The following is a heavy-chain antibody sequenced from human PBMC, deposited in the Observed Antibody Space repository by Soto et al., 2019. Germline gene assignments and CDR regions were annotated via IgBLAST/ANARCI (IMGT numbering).Heavy chain of an antibody. V-gene: IGHV3-48*01. D-gene: IGHD4-17*01. J-gene: IGHJ4*02. CDR1: GFTFSSYS. CDR3: ARIVDHGDYSAFDY. CDR2: ISSSSSTI. Sequence: GGSLRLSCAASGFTFSSYSMNWVRQAPGKGLEWVSYISSSSSTIYYADSVKGRFTISRDNAKNSLYLQMNSLRAEDTAVYYCARIVDHGDYSAFDYWGQGTLVTVSS.